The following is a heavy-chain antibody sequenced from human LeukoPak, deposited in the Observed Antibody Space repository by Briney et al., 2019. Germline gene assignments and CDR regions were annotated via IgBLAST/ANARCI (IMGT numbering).Heavy chain of an antibody. CDR2: INTNTANP. J-gene: IGHJ3*02. CDR3: ARAHGPQWAFDI. V-gene: IGHV7-4-1*02. D-gene: IGHD6-19*01. CDR1: VYTFVSYA. Sequence: GASLKVSCKASVYTFVSYAMNCVRQAAGQGLEWMGWINTNTANPTYAQGFTGRFVFSLDTSVSTAYLQISSLKAEDTAVYYCARAHGPQWAFDIWGQGTAVTVSS.